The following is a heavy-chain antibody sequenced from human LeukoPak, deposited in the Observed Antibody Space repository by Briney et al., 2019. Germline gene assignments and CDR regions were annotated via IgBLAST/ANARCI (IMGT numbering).Heavy chain of an antibody. CDR1: GFTFSDYW. J-gene: IGHJ6*04. Sequence: GGSLRLSCAVSGFTFSDYWMTWVRQAPGRGLEWVANIKEGGSDKQYVDSVQGRFTISRDNAENSLYLQMNSLRAEDTAVYYCVTESSVWVGPGIGRPLDVWGKGTAVTVSS. D-gene: IGHD3-16*01. V-gene: IGHV3-7*01. CDR3: VTESSVWVGPGIGRPLDV. CDR2: IKEGGSDK.